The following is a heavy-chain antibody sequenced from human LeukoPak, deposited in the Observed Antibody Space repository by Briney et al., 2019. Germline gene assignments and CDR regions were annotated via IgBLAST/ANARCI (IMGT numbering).Heavy chain of an antibody. Sequence: SGPALVKPTQTLTLTCTSSEFSLRTSGMCVSWIRQPPGKALEWLARIDWDDDKYYSTSLKTRLTISKDTSKNQVVLTMTNMDPVDTGTYYCARIRGSAEFDYWGQGTLVTVSS. CDR3: ARIRGSAEFDY. CDR2: IDWDDDK. D-gene: IGHD1-14*01. V-gene: IGHV2-70*11. CDR1: EFSLRTSGMC. J-gene: IGHJ4*02.